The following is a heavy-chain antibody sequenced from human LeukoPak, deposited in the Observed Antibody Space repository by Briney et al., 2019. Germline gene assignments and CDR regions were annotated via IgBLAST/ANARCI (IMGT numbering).Heavy chain of an antibody. Sequence: PGGSLRLSCVASGVTLSNYAMSWVRQAPGKGLEWVSVIYSGGSTYYADSVKGRFTISRDNSKNTLYLQMNSLRVEDTAVYYCARGLLGDYVFDYFDYWGQGTLVTVSS. CDR1: GVTLSNYA. CDR3: ARGLLGDYVFDYFDY. V-gene: IGHV3-53*01. D-gene: IGHD4-17*01. J-gene: IGHJ4*02. CDR2: IYSGGST.